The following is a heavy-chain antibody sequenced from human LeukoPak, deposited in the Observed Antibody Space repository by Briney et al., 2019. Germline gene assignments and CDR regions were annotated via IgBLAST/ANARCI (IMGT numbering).Heavy chain of an antibody. CDR2: INSYNGNT. D-gene: IGHD2-15*01. CDR3: ARYCSGGSCPSDAFDI. Sequence: ASVKVSCKASGYTFTSYGISWVRQAPGQGLEWVGWINSYNGNTNYAQKLQGRVTMTTDTSTSTAYMELRSLRSDDTAVYYCARYCSGGSCPSDAFDIWGQGTMVTVSS. CDR1: GYTFTSYG. V-gene: IGHV1-18*01. J-gene: IGHJ3*02.